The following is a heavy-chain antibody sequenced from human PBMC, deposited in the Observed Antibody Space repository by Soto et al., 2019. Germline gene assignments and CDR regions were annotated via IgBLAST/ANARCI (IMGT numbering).Heavy chain of an antibody. J-gene: IGHJ4*02. CDR2: INHSGST. CDR3: ARRKREVITAMVTVFDY. D-gene: IGHD5-18*01. Sequence: PSETLSLTCAVYGGSFSGYYWSWIRQPPGKGLEWIGEINHSGSTNYNPSLKSRVTISVDTSKNQFSLKLSSVTAADTAVYYCARRKREVITAMVTVFDYWGQGTPVTVSS. CDR1: GGSFSGYY. V-gene: IGHV4-34*01.